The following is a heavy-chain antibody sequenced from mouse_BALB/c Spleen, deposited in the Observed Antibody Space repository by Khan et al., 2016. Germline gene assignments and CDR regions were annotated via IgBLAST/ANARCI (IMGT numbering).Heavy chain of an antibody. CDR2: IRLKSNNYAT. CDR1: GFTFSNYW. Sequence: EVKLEESGGGLVQPGGSMKLSCVASGFTFSNYWMNWVRQSPEKGLEWVAEIRLKSNNYATHYAESVKGRFTISRDDSKSSVYLQMNNLRAEDTGIYYCTRQGRYDDYYAMDYRGQGTSVTVSS. D-gene: IGHD2-14*01. V-gene: IGHV6-6*02. J-gene: IGHJ4*01. CDR3: TRQGRYDDYYAMDY.